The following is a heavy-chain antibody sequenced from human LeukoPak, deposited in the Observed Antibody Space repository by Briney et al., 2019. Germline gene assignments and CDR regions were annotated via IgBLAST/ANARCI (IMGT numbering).Heavy chain of an antibody. CDR2: ISAYNGNT. Sequence: ASVKVSCKASGGTFSSYAISWVRQAPGQGLEWMGWISAYNGNTNYAQKLQGRVTMTTDTSTSTAYMELRSLRSDDTAVYYCARCTIFGVVIDDSFDYWGQGTLVTVSS. CDR3: ARCTIFGVVIDDSFDY. CDR1: GGTFSSYA. D-gene: IGHD3-3*01. J-gene: IGHJ4*02. V-gene: IGHV1-18*01.